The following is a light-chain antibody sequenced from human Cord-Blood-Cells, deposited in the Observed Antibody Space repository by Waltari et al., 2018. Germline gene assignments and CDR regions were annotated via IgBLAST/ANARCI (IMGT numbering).Light chain of an antibody. CDR2: KVS. V-gene: IGKV2D-30*01. CDR3: MQGTHWPPDT. Sequence: DVVMTKSPLSLPVTLGQPASISCRSSQSLVYSDGTTNLNWFQQRPGQSPRRLIYKVSDCDAGVPDRFSVSGSGTDFTLKISRVEAEYVGVYYCMQGTHWPPDTFGQGTKLEIK. J-gene: IGKJ2*01. CDR1: QSLVYSDGTTN.